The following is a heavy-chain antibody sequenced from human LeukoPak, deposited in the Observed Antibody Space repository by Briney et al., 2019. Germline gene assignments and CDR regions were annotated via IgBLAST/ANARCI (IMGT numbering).Heavy chain of an antibody. CDR3: AKVSSGWATFDY. J-gene: IGHJ4*02. D-gene: IGHD6-19*01. V-gene: IGHV3-30*02. Sequence: GGSLRLSCAASGFTFSSYGMHWVRQAPGKVLGWVAFIWYDGSHKYYADSVKGRFTISRDNSKNTLYLQMNSLRAADTAVYYCAKVSSGWATFDYWGQGTLVTVSS. CDR1: GFTFSSYG. CDR2: IWYDGSHK.